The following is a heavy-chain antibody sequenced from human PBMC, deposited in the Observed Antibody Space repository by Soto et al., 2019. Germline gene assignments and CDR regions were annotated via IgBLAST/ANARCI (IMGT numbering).Heavy chain of an antibody. CDR3: AREEQQLGKYRDY. CDR2: IIPILGIA. CDR1: GGTFCSYT. Sequence: QVQLVQSGAEVKKPGSSVKVSCKASGGTFCSYTISWVRQAPGQGLEWMGRIIPILGIANYAQKFQGRVTITADKSTSTAYMELSSLRSEDTAVYYCAREEQQLGKYRDYRGQGTLVTVSS. J-gene: IGHJ4*02. V-gene: IGHV1-69*08. D-gene: IGHD6-13*01.